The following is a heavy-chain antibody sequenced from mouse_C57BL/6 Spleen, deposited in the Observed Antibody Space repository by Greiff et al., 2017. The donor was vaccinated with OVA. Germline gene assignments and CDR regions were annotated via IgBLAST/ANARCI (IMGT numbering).Heavy chain of an antibody. CDR2: IYPGDGDT. Sequence: VQLQQSGPELVKPGASVKISCKASGYAFSSSWMNWVKQRPGKGLEWIGRIYPGDGDTNYNGKFKGKATLTADKSSSTAYMQISSLTSEDAAVYFCAPGFPGDYWGQGTTLTVSS. V-gene: IGHV1-82*01. J-gene: IGHJ2*01. CDR1: GYAFSSSW. CDR3: APGFPGDY.